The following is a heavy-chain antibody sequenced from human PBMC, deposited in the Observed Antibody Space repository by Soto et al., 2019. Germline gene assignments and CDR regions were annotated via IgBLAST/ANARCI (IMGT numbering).Heavy chain of an antibody. D-gene: IGHD4-17*01. CDR2: ISSSSSYI. CDR1: GVTFCSYS. CDR3: ARDTDGYNWFDP. V-gene: IGHV3-21*01. Sequence: GGSLRLSCAASGVTFCSYSMNWVRQAPGKGLEWVSSISSSSSYIYYADSVKGRFTISRDNAKNSLYLQMNSLRAEDTAVYYCARDTDGYNWFDPWGQGTLVTVSS. J-gene: IGHJ5*02.